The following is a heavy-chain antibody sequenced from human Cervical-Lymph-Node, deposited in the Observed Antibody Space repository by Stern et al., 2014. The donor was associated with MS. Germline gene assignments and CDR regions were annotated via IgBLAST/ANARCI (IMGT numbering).Heavy chain of an antibody. D-gene: IGHD6-13*01. CDR2: INHSGST. V-gene: IGHV4-34*01. Sequence: QVQLQQWGAGLSKPSETLSLTCAVYSGSFSGYYWTWIRQSPGKGLEWIGEINHSGSTNYNPSLKSRVTISVDTSKNQFSLKLNSATAADTAVYYCASRAQSSRWYRDYWGLGTPVTVSS. J-gene: IGHJ4*02. CDR1: SGSFSGYY. CDR3: ASRAQSSRWYRDY.